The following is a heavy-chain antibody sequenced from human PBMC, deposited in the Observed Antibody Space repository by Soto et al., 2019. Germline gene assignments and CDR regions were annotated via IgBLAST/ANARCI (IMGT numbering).Heavy chain of an antibody. CDR3: ARAGPYNTSPKGYSGP. Sequence: PGGSLRLSCAASGFTFSNYAMNWVRRAPGKGLEWVSGISVAGDNTYYADSLKGRFSISRDNSRNTLFLQMNDLRAEDTAVYYCARAGPYNTSPKGYSGPWGQGVLVTVSS. CDR1: GFTFSNYA. V-gene: IGHV3-23*01. CDR2: ISVAGDNT. D-gene: IGHD1-20*01. J-gene: IGHJ5*02.